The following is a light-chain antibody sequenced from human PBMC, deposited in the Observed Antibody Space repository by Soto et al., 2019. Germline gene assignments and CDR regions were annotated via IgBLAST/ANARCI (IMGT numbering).Light chain of an antibody. J-gene: IGLJ3*02. CDR1: SGSVSTSYY. CDR3: VLYMGSGIWV. CDR2: STT. Sequence: QAVVTQEPSFAVSPRRTFTLTGGLSSGSVSTSYYPSWYQQTPGQAPRPLIYSTTTRSSGVPDRFSGSILGNKAARTITGAQADDESDYYCVLYMGSGIWVFGGGTKLTVL. V-gene: IGLV8-61*01.